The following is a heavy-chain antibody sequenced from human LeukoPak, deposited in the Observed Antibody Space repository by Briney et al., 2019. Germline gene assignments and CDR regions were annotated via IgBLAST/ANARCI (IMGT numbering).Heavy chain of an antibody. CDR1: GYTFTSYY. CDR3: ARGGYYETQVAFDV. CDR2: VNPSGGST. D-gene: IGHD3-22*01. Sequence: ASVKVSCKASGYTFTSYYMHWVRQAPGQGLEWMGIVNPSGGSTSYAENFQGRVTVARDTSTSTVYMELSSLGSEDTALYYCARGGYYETQVAFDVWGQGTMVTVSS. V-gene: IGHV1-46*01. J-gene: IGHJ3*01.